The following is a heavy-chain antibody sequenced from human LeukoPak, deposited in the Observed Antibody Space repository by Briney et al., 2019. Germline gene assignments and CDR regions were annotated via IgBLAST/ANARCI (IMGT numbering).Heavy chain of an antibody. Sequence: PGGSLRLSCSASGFTFSSYAMHWVRQAPGKGLEYVSAISSNGGSTYYADSVKGRFTISRDNSKNTLYLQMSSLRAEDTAVYYCVKGGDELTHYFDYWGQGTLVTVSS. CDR2: ISSNGGST. CDR3: VKGGDELTHYFDY. D-gene: IGHD3-10*01. CDR1: GFTFSSYA. J-gene: IGHJ4*02. V-gene: IGHV3-64D*06.